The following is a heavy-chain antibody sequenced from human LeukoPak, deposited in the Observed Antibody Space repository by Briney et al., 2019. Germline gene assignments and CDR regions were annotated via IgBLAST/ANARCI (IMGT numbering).Heavy chain of an antibody. D-gene: IGHD4-17*01. CDR2: IYYSGST. CDR1: GGSISSYY. CDR3: ARAETTGVDY. J-gene: IGHJ4*02. V-gene: IGHV4-59*01. Sequence: PSETLSLTCTVSGGSISSYYWSWIRQPPGKGLEWIGCIYYSGSTNYNPSLKSRVTISVDTSKNQFSLKLSSVTAADTAVYYCARAETTGVDYWGQGTLVTVSS.